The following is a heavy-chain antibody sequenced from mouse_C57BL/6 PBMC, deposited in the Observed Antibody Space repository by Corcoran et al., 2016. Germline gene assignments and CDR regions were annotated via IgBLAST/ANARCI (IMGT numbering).Heavy chain of an antibody. CDR1: GYTFTDYY. Sequence: EFQLQQSGPELVKPGASVKISCKASGYTFTDYYMNWVKQSHGKSLEWIGDINPNNGGTSYNQKFKGKATLTVDKSSSTAYMELRSLTSEDSAVYYGAPNWGRFAYWGQGTLVTVSA. CDR3: APNWGRFAY. J-gene: IGHJ3*01. CDR2: INPNNGGT. V-gene: IGHV1-26*01. D-gene: IGHD4-1*01.